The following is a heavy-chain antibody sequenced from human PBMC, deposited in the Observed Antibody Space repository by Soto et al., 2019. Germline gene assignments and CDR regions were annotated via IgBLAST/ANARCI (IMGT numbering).Heavy chain of an antibody. Sequence: GESLKISCKGSGYSFTSYWIAWVRQMPGKGLEWMGIIYPGDSDTRYSPSFQGRVTISADKSISTAYLQWSSLKASDTAMYYCATTAGPYYYDSSGYYSWGQGTLVTVS. V-gene: IGHV5-51*01. CDR1: GYSFTSYW. D-gene: IGHD3-22*01. CDR2: IYPGDSDT. CDR3: ATTAGPYYYDSSGYYS. J-gene: IGHJ4*02.